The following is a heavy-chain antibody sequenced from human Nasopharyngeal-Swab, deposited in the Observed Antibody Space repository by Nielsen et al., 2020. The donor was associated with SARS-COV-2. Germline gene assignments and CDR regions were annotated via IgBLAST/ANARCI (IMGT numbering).Heavy chain of an antibody. CDR1: GFTVSCNY. V-gene: IGHV3-53*01. D-gene: IGHD3-10*01. CDR3: ASSGLARGDLDY. Sequence: GESLKTSCAACGFTVSCNYMSLVRQAPGKGLEWVSVIYSGGSTYYADSGQGRVTISRDNSKNTLYLQMNSLRAEDTAVYYCASSGLARGDLDYWGQGTLVTVSS. J-gene: IGHJ4*02. CDR2: IYSGGST.